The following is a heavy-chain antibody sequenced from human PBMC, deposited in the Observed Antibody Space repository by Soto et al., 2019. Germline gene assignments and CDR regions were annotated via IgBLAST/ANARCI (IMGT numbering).Heavy chain of an antibody. V-gene: IGHV3-33*01. CDR2: IWYDGSNK. J-gene: IGHJ4*02. CDR3: ARDSRTYSSSWYYFDY. Sequence: GGPRRLSWPPPGFPFSSNGCHGVDQAPAKGRGWGAVIWYDGSNKYYADSVKGRFTISRDNSKNTLYLQMNSLRAEDTAVYYCARDSRTYSSSWYYFDYWGQGTLVTVSS. D-gene: IGHD6-13*01. CDR1: GFPFSSNG.